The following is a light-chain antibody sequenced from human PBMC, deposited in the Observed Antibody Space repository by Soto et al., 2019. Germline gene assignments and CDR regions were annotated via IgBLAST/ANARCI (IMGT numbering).Light chain of an antibody. CDR2: LNSDGSQ. J-gene: IGLJ2*01. CDR3: QTWGSGTVL. Sequence: QLVLTQSPSASGSLGASVELTCTLSSGRSSYDIAWHQQQPERGPRYLMRLNSDGSQTKGDGIPDRFSGSSSGAERYLTISSLQSEDEADYCCQTWGSGTVLFGVGTKVTAL. CDR1: SGRSSYD. V-gene: IGLV4-69*01.